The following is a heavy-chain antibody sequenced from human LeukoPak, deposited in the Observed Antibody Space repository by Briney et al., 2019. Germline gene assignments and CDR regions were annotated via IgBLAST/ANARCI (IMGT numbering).Heavy chain of an antibody. CDR2: IYYSGST. CDR1: GGSISSSSYY. Sequence: SETLPLTCIVSGGSISSSSYYWGWIRQPPGKGLEWIGSIYYSGSTYYNPSLKSRVTISVDTSKNQFSLKLSSVTAADTAVYYCARDGFIRGSGSTGLDYWGQGTLVTVSS. J-gene: IGHJ4*02. CDR3: ARDGFIRGSGSTGLDY. D-gene: IGHD3-10*01. V-gene: IGHV4-39*07.